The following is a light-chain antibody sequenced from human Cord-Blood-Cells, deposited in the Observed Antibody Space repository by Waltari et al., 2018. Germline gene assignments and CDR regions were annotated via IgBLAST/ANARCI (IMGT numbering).Light chain of an antibody. CDR2: EGS. V-gene: IGLV2-23*01. CDR1: SSDVGSSNL. CDR3: CSYAGSSFWV. J-gene: IGLJ3*02. Sequence: QSALTQPASVSGSPGQSITISCTGTSSDVGSSNLVSWYQQHPGKAPKLMIYEGSKRPSGVSNRFSGSKSGNTASLTISGLQAEDEADYYCCSYAGSSFWVFGGGTKLTVL.